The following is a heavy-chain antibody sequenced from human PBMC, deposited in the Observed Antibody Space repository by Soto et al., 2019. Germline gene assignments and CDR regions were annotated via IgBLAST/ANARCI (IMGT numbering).Heavy chain of an antibody. Sequence: SVKVSCKASGGTFSSYSISWVRQAPGQGLEWMGGIIPIFGTANYAQKFQGRVTITADESTSTAYMELSSLRSEDTAVYYCARDPGDSYGYDAFDIWGQGTMVTVS. CDR2: IIPIFGTA. D-gene: IGHD5-18*01. CDR3: ARDPGDSYGYDAFDI. J-gene: IGHJ3*02. CDR1: GGTFSSYS. V-gene: IGHV1-69*13.